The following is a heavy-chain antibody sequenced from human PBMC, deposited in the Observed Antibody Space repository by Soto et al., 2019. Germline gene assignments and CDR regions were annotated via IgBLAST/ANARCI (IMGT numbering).Heavy chain of an antibody. V-gene: IGHV1-69*12. Sequence: QVQLVQSGAEVKKPGSSVKVSCKASGGTFSSYAISWVRQAPGQGLEWMGGIIPIFGTANYAQKFQGRVTITADESTSTAYMELSSLRSEDTAVYYCARGVATIGGGYYYDGMDVWGQGTTVTVSS. CDR3: ARGVATIGGGYYYDGMDV. CDR1: GGTFSSYA. D-gene: IGHD5-12*01. J-gene: IGHJ6*02. CDR2: IIPIFGTA.